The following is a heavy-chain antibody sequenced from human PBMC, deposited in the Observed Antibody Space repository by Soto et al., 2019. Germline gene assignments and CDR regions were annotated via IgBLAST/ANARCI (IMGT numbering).Heavy chain of an antibody. Sequence: ASVKVSCKASGYRFTRYAIHWVRQAPGQRLEWMGWINAGSGGTKISQKFQGRVTISGDTSASTGYMELSSLTSEDTAVYYCARESGSTPNFDYWGQGTLVTVSS. CDR1: GYRFTRYA. CDR2: INAGSGGT. J-gene: IGHJ4*02. V-gene: IGHV1-3*01. D-gene: IGHD4-17*01. CDR3: ARESGSTPNFDY.